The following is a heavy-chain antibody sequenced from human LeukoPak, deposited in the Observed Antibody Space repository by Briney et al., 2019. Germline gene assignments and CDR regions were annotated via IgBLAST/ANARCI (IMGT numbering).Heavy chain of an antibody. Sequence: GASVKVSCKASGYTFTGHYIHWVRQAPGQGLEWMGWIKPDSGATNYAQKFQGRVTMTRDTSISTAHMELNRLTSDDTAVYYCARPECRYGYILDYWGQGTPVTVSS. CDR1: GYTFTGHY. CDR2: IKPDSGAT. J-gene: IGHJ4*02. V-gene: IGHV1-2*02. CDR3: ARPECRYGYILDY. D-gene: IGHD5-24*01.